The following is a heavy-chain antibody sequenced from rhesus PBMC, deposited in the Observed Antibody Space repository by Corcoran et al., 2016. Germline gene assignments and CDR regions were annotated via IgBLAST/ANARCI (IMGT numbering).Heavy chain of an antibody. CDR1: GGSISGYY. J-gene: IGHJ1*01. V-gene: IGHV4-73*01. Sequence: QVQLQQWGEGLVKPSETLSLTCAVYGGSISGYYYWSWIRQPPGKGLEWIVYIYGSESSTNYNPSLKSRVTRAVDTSKNQLSLKLSSVTTADTAVYYCARVGGVGKYFEFWGQGALVTVSS. CDR3: ARVGGVGKYFEF. D-gene: IGHD5-24*01. CDR2: IYGSESST.